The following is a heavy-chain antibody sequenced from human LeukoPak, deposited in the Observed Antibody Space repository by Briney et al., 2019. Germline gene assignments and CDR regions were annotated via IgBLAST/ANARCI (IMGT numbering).Heavy chain of an antibody. Sequence: PSETLSLTCSVSGGSVSGTNYYWPWIRQPPEKGLEWIGTIYYSGSTYYNVSLKSRVTISVDTSKNQFSLNLSSVTAADTAVYYCARLRSPGDFDYWGQGTLVTVSS. D-gene: IGHD1-26*01. CDR2: IYYSGST. CDR3: ARLRSPGDFDY. J-gene: IGHJ4*02. V-gene: IGHV4-39*07. CDR1: GGSVSGTNYY.